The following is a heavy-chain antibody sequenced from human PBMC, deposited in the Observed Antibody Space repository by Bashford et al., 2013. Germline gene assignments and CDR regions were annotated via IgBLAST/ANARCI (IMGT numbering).Heavy chain of an antibody. D-gene: IGHD1-26*01. CDR2: ISSSSSTI. J-gene: IGHJ4*02. V-gene: IGHV3-48*02. CDR3: ARDLIVGVTSFDY. Sequence: VRQAPGKGLEWVSYISSSSSTIYYADSVKGRFTISRDNAKNSLYLQMNSLRDEDTAVYYCARDLIVGVTSFDYWGQGTLVTVSS.